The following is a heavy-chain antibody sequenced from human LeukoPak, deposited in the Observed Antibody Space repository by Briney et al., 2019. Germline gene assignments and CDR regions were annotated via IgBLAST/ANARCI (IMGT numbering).Heavy chain of an antibody. V-gene: IGHV3-33*01. D-gene: IGHD5-18*01. Sequence: EGSLRLSCAASGFTFSSYGMPWVRQAPGKGLEWVAVIWYDGSNKYYADSVKGRFTISRDNSKNTLYLQMNSLRAEDTAVYYCARVSSVDTASIDYWGQGTLVTVSS. CDR2: IWYDGSNK. CDR1: GFTFSSYG. J-gene: IGHJ4*02. CDR3: ARVSSVDTASIDY.